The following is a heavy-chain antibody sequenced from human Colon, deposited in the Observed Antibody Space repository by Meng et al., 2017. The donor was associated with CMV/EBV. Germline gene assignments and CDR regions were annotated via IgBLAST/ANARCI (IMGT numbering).Heavy chain of an antibody. CDR1: GYTFTANH. V-gene: IGHV1-2*02. Sequence: QGQLVKSGTEVKKPGASVKVCCKTSGYTFTANHLHWVRQAPGQGLEWMGWIYPQDGGTYFAQKFQDRVTLTRDTSITTAYMELSGLTSDDTAIYYCVRESWYFDFWGEGTLVTVSS. CDR2: IYPQDGGT. CDR3: VRESWYFDF. J-gene: IGHJ4*02. D-gene: IGHD6-13*01.